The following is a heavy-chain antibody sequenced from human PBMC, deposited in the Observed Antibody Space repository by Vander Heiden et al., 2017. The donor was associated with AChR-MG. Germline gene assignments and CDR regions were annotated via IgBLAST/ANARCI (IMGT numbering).Heavy chain of an antibody. CDR1: GGTFSSYA. V-gene: IGHV1-69*01. J-gene: IGHJ4*02. CDR2: IIPVFKTT. CDR3: ARDRPEYNFAYHRDH. D-gene: IGHD5-18*01. Sequence: QVRLVQSGPEVKKPGSSVKVSCKASGGTFSSYAVNWVRQAPGQGLEWMGGIIPVFKTTNYAQKFQGRVTITADESTSTAHMELSRLRSEDTAVYYGARDRPEYNFAYHRDHWVQGTLGTVSS.